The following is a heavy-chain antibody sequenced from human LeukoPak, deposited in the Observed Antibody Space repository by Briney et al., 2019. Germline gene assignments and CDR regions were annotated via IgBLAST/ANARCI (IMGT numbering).Heavy chain of an antibody. Sequence: ASVKVSCKASGYTFTSYGISWVRQAPGQGLEWMGWISAYNGNTNYAQKLQGRVTMTTDTSTSTAYMELRSLRSDDTAVYYCARDYRYYYDSSGYYFDYCGQGTLVTVSS. CDR1: GYTFTSYG. CDR3: ARDYRYYYDSSGYYFDY. J-gene: IGHJ4*02. V-gene: IGHV1-18*01. CDR2: ISAYNGNT. D-gene: IGHD3-22*01.